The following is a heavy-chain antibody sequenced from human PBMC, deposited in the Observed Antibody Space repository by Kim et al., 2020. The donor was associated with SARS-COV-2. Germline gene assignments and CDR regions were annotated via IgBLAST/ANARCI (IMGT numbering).Heavy chain of an antibody. J-gene: IGHJ6*01. Sequence: GGSLRLSCAASGFTFSDYYMSWIRQAPGKGLEWVSYISSSGSTIYYADSVKGRFTISRDNAKNSLYLQMNSLRAEDTAVYYCARDESYYYGSGSYYGMDVWGQGTTVTVSS. CDR2: ISSSGSTI. D-gene: IGHD3-10*01. CDR1: GFTFSDYY. V-gene: IGHV3-11*04. CDR3: ARDESYYYGSGSYYGMDV.